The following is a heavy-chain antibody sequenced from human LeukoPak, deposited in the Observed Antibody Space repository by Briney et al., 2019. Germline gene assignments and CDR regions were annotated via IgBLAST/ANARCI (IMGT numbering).Heavy chain of an antibody. V-gene: IGHV4-34*01. J-gene: IGHJ4*02. CDR1: GGSFSGYY. CDR2: INHSGST. Sequence: SETLSLTCAVYGGSFSGYYWSWIRQPPGKGLEWIGEINHSGSTDYNPSLKSRVTISVDTSKNQFSLKLSSVTAADTAVYYCARVKGRLLWFGELDYWGQGTLVTVSS. CDR3: ARVKGRLLWFGELDY. D-gene: IGHD3-10*01.